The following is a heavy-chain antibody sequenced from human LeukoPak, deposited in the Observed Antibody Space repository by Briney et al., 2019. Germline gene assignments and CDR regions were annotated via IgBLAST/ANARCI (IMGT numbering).Heavy chain of an antibody. Sequence: GGSLRLSCAASGFTFSNYNMNWVRQAPGKGLEWVSYISSSSTNIYYTDSVKGRFTISRDNAKNSLYLQMNSLRAEDTAVYYCARGRRVQLERLALWYWGQGTLVTVSS. V-gene: IGHV3-21*01. CDR1: GFTFSNYN. CDR2: ISSSSTNI. CDR3: ARGRRVQLERLALWY. D-gene: IGHD1-1*01. J-gene: IGHJ4*02.